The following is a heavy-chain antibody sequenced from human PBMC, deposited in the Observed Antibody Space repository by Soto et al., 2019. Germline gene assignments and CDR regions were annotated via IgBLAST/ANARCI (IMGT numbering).Heavy chain of an antibody. Sequence: ESGGGVVQPGRSLRLSCTASGFTFSGHAMHWVRQPPGKGLEWVAQIWYDGSNKYYADSVKGRFTISRDNSKNTLYVQMDSPRVEDTAVYYCARDGQSLAPYALDVWGQGTSVTVSS. D-gene: IGHD6-19*01. CDR1: GFTFSGHA. CDR2: IWYDGSNK. V-gene: IGHV3-33*01. CDR3: ARDGQSLAPYALDV. J-gene: IGHJ6*02.